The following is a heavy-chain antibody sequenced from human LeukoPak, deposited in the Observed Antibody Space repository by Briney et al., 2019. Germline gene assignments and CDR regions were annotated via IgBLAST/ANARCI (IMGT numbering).Heavy chain of an antibody. CDR2: IYYSGST. CDR1: GGSIGSYY. Sequence: PSETLSLTCTVSGGSIGSYYWSWIRQPPGKGLEWIGYIYYSGSTNYNPSLKSRVTISVDTSKNQFSLKLSSVTAADTAVYYCARVVRGDMYYFDYWGQGTLVTVSS. D-gene: IGHD3-10*02. V-gene: IGHV4-59*08. J-gene: IGHJ4*02. CDR3: ARVVRGDMYYFDY.